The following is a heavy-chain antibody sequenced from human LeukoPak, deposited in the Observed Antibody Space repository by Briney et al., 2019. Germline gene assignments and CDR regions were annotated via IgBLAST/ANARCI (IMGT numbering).Heavy chain of an antibody. CDR3: ARHDFYYYDSSGYFQY. Sequence: SVKVSCKASGGTFSSYAISWVRQAPGQGLEWMGRIIPILGIANYAQKFQGRVTITADKSTSTAYMELSSLRSEDTAVYYCARHDFYYYDSSGYFQYWGQGTLVTVSS. J-gene: IGHJ4*02. D-gene: IGHD3-22*01. CDR2: IIPILGIA. CDR1: GGTFSSYA. V-gene: IGHV1-69*04.